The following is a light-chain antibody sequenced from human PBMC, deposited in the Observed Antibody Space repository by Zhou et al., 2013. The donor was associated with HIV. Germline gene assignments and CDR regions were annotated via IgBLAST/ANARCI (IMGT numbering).Light chain of an antibody. J-gene: IGKJ5*01. CDR2: GAS. Sequence: DIEMTQSPSSLSASVGDRVAITCRASQAISNYLAWYQQKPGKAPKLLIYGASILQTGVPSRFSGSASGTNFSLTISRLQSEDFATYYCQQYNGDPITFGQGTRVDVK. CDR3: QQYNGDPIT. V-gene: IGKV1-16*01. CDR1: QAISNY.